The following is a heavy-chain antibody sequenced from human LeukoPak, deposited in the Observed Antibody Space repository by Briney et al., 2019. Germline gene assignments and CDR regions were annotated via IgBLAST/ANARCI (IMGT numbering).Heavy chain of an antibody. J-gene: IGHJ4*02. CDR1: GFTFSSYA. Sequence: GGSLRLSCAASGFTFSSYAMHWVRQAPDKGLEWVAVISHDGSNKHYADSVKGRFSISRDNSKNTLYLQMNGLRAEETAMYYCATPYTSGWSLYFDNWGQGTLVTVSS. V-gene: IGHV3-30-3*01. D-gene: IGHD6-19*01. CDR2: ISHDGSNK. CDR3: ATPYTSGWSLYFDN.